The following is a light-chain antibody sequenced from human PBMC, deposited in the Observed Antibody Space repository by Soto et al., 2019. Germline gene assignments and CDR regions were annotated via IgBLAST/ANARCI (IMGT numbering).Light chain of an antibody. CDR2: GAS. CDR3: PQYNKWPLLT. CDR1: QRFISV. J-gene: IGKJ4*01. Sequence: IVLTQSPATLSLSPGERATLSCRAGQRFISVLSCYQHKPGQGPRLLIYGASTRATGIPARFSGSGSGTEFTLTISSLQSEDFAGYYCPQYNKWPLLTFGGGTKVDI. V-gene: IGKV3-15*01.